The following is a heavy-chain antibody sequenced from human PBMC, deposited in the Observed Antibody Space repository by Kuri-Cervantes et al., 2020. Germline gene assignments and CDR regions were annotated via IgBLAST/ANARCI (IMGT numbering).Heavy chain of an antibody. D-gene: IGHD3-10*01. CDR1: KFTIDIYT. CDR2: ISGTADTT. V-gene: IGHV3-23*01. J-gene: IGHJ4*02. CDR3: TRGLGYYFDY. Sequence: GESLKISCAASKFTIDIYTITSVRQAPGKGLEWVSTISGTADTTYYADSVKGRFTISRDNSKNTLSLQMNGLSAEDAAIYYCTRGLGYYFDYWGQGTLVTVSS.